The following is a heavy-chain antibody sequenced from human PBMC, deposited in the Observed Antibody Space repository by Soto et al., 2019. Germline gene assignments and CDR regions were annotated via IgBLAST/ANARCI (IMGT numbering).Heavy chain of an antibody. CDR1: GFTFSSYA. D-gene: IGHD4-17*01. J-gene: IGHJ4*02. CDR2: ISYDGSNK. V-gene: IGHV3-30-3*01. CDR3: ARPLDYGDYRIDY. Sequence: GASLRLSCAASGFTFSSYAMHWVLQAPGKGLEWVAVISYDGSNKYYADSVKGRFTISRDNSKNTLYLQMNSLRAEDTAVYYCARPLDYGDYRIDYWGQGTLVTVSS.